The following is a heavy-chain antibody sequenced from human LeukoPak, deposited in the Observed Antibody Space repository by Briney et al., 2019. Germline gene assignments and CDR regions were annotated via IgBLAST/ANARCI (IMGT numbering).Heavy chain of an antibody. CDR2: ISGSGGST. J-gene: IGHJ4*02. CDR1: GFTFSSYA. CDR3: AKAYYDILTGYFDDY. V-gene: IGHV3-23*01. D-gene: IGHD3-9*01. Sequence: GGSLRLSCAASGFTFSSYAMSWIRQAPGKGLEWVSAISGSGGSTYYADSVKGRFTISRDNSKNTLYLQMNSLRAEDTAVYYCAKAYYDILTGYFDDYWGQGTLVTVSS.